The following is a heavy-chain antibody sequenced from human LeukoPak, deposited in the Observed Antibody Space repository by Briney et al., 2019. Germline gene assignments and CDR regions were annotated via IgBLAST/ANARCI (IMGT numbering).Heavy chain of an antibody. CDR3: ARVFGAYDSIDC. Sequence: GGSLRLSCAASGFSMSGYWMSWVRQAPGKGLEWVANIKQDGSERHYADSVKGRFTISRDNVQNSLYLQMNSLRAEETAVYYCARVFGAYDSIDCWGQGTLVTVS. J-gene: IGHJ4*02. CDR1: GFSMSGYW. CDR2: IKQDGSER. D-gene: IGHD5-12*01. V-gene: IGHV3-7*01.